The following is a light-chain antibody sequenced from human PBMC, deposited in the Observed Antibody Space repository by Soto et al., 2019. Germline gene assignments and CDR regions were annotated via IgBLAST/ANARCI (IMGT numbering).Light chain of an antibody. J-gene: IGKJ5*01. Sequence: EIVMTQSPATLSLSPGERATLSCRASQSVDKYLVWYQQKPGQAPRLLIYDTFRRATGIPARFSGSGSGTDFTLTISSLEPEDFAVYYCQQRSNWLTFGQGTRLEIK. CDR2: DTF. CDR1: QSVDKY. CDR3: QQRSNWLT. V-gene: IGKV3-11*01.